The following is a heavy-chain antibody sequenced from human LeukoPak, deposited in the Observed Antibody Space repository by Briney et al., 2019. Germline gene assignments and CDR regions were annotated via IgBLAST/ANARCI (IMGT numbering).Heavy chain of an antibody. Sequence: EASVKVSCKASGGTFSSYVITWVRQAPGQGLEWLGGIFPIFGTANYAQKFQGRVTITADESTTTAYMELSSLRSEDTAVYYCARSRYPGYSYGKSDYYYGMDVWGQGTTVTVSS. V-gene: IGHV1-69*13. J-gene: IGHJ6*02. CDR2: IFPIFGTA. CDR3: ARSRYPGYSYGKSDYYYGMDV. D-gene: IGHD5-18*01. CDR1: GGTFSSYV.